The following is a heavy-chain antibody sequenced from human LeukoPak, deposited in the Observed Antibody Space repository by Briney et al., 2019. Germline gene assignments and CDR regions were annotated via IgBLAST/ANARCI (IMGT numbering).Heavy chain of an antibody. V-gene: IGHV3-43D*04. CDR3: ASLCSSTSCTHFDY. D-gene: IGHD2-2*01. CDR1: GFTFDDYA. Sequence: GXXLRLSCAASGFTFDDYAMHWVRQAPGKGLEWVSLISWDGGSTYYADSVKGRFTISRDNSKNSLYLQMNSLRAEDTALYYCASLCSSTSCTHFDYWGQGTLVTVSS. CDR2: ISWDGGST. J-gene: IGHJ4*02.